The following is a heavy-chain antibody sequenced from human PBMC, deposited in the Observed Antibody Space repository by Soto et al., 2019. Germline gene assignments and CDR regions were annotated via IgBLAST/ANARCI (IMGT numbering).Heavy chain of an antibody. Sequence: ASVKVSCNASGYSFTTYGISWVRQAPGQGLEWMGWISGYNGNTNYAQKLKGRLTMTTDTSTSTAYMELRSLTSDDTAVYYCAREGPAPYYYYGMDVWGQGSTVTVSS. CDR3: AREGPAPYYYYGMDV. J-gene: IGHJ6*02. V-gene: IGHV1-18*01. CDR2: ISGYNGNT. CDR1: GYSFTTYG.